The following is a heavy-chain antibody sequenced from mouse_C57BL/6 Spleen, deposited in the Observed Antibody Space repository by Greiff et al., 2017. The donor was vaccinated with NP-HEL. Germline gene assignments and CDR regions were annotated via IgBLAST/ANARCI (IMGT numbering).Heavy chain of an antibody. D-gene: IGHD1-1*01. CDR3: ARYDYYGSSSFAY. J-gene: IGHJ3*01. CDR2: IYPGDGDT. Sequence: QVQLQQSGAELVKPGASVKISCKASGYAFSSYWMNWVKQRPGKGLEWIGQIYPGDGDTNYNGKFKGRATMTEDKSYSRPYMQLSSLTSEDSAVYFCARYDYYGSSSFAYWGQGTLVTVSA. V-gene: IGHV1-80*01. CDR1: GYAFSSYW.